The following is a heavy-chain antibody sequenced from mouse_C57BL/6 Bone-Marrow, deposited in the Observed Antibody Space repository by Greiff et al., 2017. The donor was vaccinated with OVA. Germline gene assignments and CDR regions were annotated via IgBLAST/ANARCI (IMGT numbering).Heavy chain of an antibody. CDR3: ARSVTTVVATEAMDY. D-gene: IGHD1-1*01. J-gene: IGHJ4*01. CDR2: IDPTSGGT. V-gene: IGHV1-62-3*01. CDR1: GYTFTSYW. Sequence: QVQLQQSGAELVKPGASVKLSCKASGYTFTSYWMHWVKQRPGRGLEWIGRIDPTSGGTKYNEKFKSKATLTVDKPSSTAYMQLNSLTSEDSAVYYCARSVTTVVATEAMDYWGQGTSVTVSS.